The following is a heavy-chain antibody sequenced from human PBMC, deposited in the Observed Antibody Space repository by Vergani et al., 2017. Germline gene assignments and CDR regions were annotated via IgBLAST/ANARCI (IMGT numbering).Heavy chain of an antibody. CDR1: GFTFSSYG. J-gene: IGHJ6*02. CDR3: AKSLRYYYYGMDV. V-gene: IGHV3-30*18. CDR2: ISYDGSNK. Sequence: QVQLVESGGGVVQPGRSLRLSCAASGFTFSSYGMHWVRQAPGKGLEWVAVISYDGSNKYYADSVKGRFTISRDNSKNTLDLQMNSLRAEDTAVYYCAKSLRYYYYGMDVWGQGTTVTVSS.